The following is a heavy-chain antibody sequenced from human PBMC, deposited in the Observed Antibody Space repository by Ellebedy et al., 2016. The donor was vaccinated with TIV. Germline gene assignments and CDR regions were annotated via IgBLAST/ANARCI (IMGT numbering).Heavy chain of an antibody. CDR2: ISYDGSNK. CDR3: AKEWEAGGSYYLFDY. V-gene: IGHV3-30*18. CDR1: GFTFSSYG. Sequence: GESLKISXAASGFTFSSYGMHWVRQAPGKGLEWVAVISYDGSNKYYADSVKGRFTISRDNSKNTLYLQMNSLRAEDTAVYCCAKEWEAGGSYYLFDYWGQGTLVTVSS. D-gene: IGHD1-26*01. J-gene: IGHJ4*02.